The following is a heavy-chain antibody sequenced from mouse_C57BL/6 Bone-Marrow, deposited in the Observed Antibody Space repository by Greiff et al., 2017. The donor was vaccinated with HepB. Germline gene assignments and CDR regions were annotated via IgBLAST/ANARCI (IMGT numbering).Heavy chain of an antibody. CDR3: ASIYYYGKDY. J-gene: IGHJ2*01. D-gene: IGHD1-1*01. CDR1: GYAFSSSW. V-gene: IGHV1-82*01. CDR2: IYPGVGDT. Sequence: QVQLQQSGPELVKPGASVKISCKASGYAFSSSWMNWVKQRPGKGLEWIGRIYPGVGDTNYNGKFKGKATLTADKSSSTAYMRLSSLTSEVSAVDFCASIYYYGKDYWGQGTTLTVSS.